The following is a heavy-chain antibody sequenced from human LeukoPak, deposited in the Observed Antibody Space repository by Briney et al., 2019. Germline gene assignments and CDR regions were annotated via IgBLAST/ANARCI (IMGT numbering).Heavy chain of an antibody. CDR3: ARAVVGVLNWFDP. Sequence: GGSLRLSCAASGFTFRSYEMNWARQAPGKGLEWVSHISTSGSSIYYADSAKGRFTITRDNAKNSLYLQMNSLRAEDTAVYYCARAVVGVLNWFDPWGVGTLVTVSS. CDR1: GFTFRSYE. D-gene: IGHD6-19*01. J-gene: IGHJ5*02. CDR2: ISTSGSSI. V-gene: IGHV3-48*03.